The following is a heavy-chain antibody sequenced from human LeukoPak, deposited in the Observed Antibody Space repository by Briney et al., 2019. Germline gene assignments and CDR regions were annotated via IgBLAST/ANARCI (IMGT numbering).Heavy chain of an antibody. CDR3: ATLKTNSSSSYFDY. Sequence: PSETLSLTCAVYGGSFSGYYWSWIRQPPGKGLEWIGEINHSGSTNYNPSLKSRVTISVDTSKNQFSLKLSSVTAADTAVYYCATLKTNSSSSYFDYWGQGTLVTVSS. J-gene: IGHJ4*02. D-gene: IGHD6-13*01. CDR2: INHSGST. CDR1: GGSFSGYY. V-gene: IGHV4-34*01.